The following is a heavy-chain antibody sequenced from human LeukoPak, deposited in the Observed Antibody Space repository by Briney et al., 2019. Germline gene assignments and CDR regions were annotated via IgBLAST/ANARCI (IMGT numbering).Heavy chain of an antibody. V-gene: IGHV3-30-3*01. J-gene: IGHJ2*01. D-gene: IGHD6-25*01. CDR1: GFTFSNCV. CDR3: AREGDSSAAYFDL. Sequence: GRSLRLSCAASGFTFSNCVLYWVRQAPGKGLEWVAVIAYDGSNKYYADSVKGRFTISRDNSKNTLHLQMNSLRAEDTAVYYCAREGDSSAAYFDLWGRGTLVTVSS. CDR2: IAYDGSNK.